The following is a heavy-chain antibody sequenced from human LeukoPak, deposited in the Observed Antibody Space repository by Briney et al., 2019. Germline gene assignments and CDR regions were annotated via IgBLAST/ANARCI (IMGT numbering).Heavy chain of an antibody. D-gene: IGHD3-9*01. CDR2: IWYDGSNK. CDR1: GFTFSSYG. V-gene: IGHV3-33*01. CDR3: ARGLRYFDWPYFDY. J-gene: IGHJ4*02. Sequence: GGSLRLSCAASGFTFSSYGMHWVRQAPGKGLEGVAVIWYDGSNKYYADSVKGRFTISRDNSKNTLYLQMNSLRAEDTAVYYCARGLRYFDWPYFDYWGQGTLVTVSS.